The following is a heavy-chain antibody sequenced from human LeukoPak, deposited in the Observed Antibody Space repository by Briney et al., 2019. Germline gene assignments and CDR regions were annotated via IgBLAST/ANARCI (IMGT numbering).Heavy chain of an antibody. J-gene: IGHJ4*02. CDR3: ARGRYGSGSYYMDY. CDR1: GYSISTGYY. D-gene: IGHD3-10*01. V-gene: IGHV4-38-2*02. CDR2: FYHGGST. Sequence: SETLSLTCTVPGYSISTGYYWDWIRQPPGKGLEWIGTFYHGGSTYYNPSLKSRVTISVDTSKNQFSLNLSSVTAADTAVYFCARGRYGSGSYYMDYWGQGTLVTVSS.